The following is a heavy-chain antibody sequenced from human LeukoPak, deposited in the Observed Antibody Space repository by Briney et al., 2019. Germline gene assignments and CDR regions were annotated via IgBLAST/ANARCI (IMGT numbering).Heavy chain of an antibody. D-gene: IGHD6-19*01. J-gene: IGHJ6*03. CDR1: GYTFTSYA. CDR2: INTNTGNP. Sequence: ASVKVSCKASGYTFTSYAMNWVRQAPGQGLEWMGWINTNTGNPTYAQGFTGRFVFSLDTSVSTAYLQISSLKAEDTAVYYCAREGSGWLVYYYYYYMDVWGKGTTVTISS. V-gene: IGHV7-4-1*02. CDR3: AREGSGWLVYYYYYYMDV.